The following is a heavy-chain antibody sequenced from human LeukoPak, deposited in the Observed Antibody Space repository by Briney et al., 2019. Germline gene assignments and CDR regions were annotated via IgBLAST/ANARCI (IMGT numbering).Heavy chain of an antibody. CDR2: ISSRSITI. V-gene: IGHV3-48*01. J-gene: IGHJ4*02. CDR1: GFTFRSYS. D-gene: IGHD3-22*01. Sequence: GGSLRLSCAASGFTFRSYSMNWVRQAPGKGLEWVSYISSRSITIYYADSVKGRFTISRDNAKNSLSLQMNSLRAEDTTMYYCARDAYYYDSSGYSLPAGADYWGQGALVTVSS. CDR3: ARDAYYYDSSGYSLPAGADY.